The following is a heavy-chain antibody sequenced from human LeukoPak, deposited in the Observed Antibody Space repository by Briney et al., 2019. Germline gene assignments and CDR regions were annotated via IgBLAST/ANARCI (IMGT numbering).Heavy chain of an antibody. V-gene: IGHV4-39*07. Sequence: SETLSLTCTVSGGSISSSSCYWGWIRQPPGKGLEWIGSIYYSGSTYYNPSLKSRVTISVDTSKNQFSLKLSSVTAADTAVYYCARVGGYYYVFYYFDYWGQGTLVTVSS. J-gene: IGHJ4*02. D-gene: IGHD3-22*01. CDR2: IYYSGST. CDR1: GGSISSSSCY. CDR3: ARVGGYYYVFYYFDY.